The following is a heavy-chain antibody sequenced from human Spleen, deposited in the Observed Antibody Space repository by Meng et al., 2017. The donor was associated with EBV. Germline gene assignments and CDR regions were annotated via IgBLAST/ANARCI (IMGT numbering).Heavy chain of an antibody. CDR1: GGSFSDYY. CDR2: INHSGSA. D-gene: IGHD3-10*01. CDR3: ARGVGDH. Sequence: QVPPQEWGAGLLKPSETLSLTCGGYGGSFSDYYWSWIRQSPGKGLEWIGEINHSGSAYYNPSLKSRVTISVDTSKNQFSLNLTSVTAADTAVYYCARGVGDHWGQGVLVTVSS. J-gene: IGHJ4*02. V-gene: IGHV4-34*01.